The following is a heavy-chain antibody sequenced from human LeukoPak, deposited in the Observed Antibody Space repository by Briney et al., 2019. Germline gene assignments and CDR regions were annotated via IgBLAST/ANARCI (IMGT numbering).Heavy chain of an antibody. D-gene: IGHD2-21*01. CDR3: ARPSAYGEDAFDV. V-gene: IGHV5-51*01. Sequence: GESLKISCKGSGYSFTNYWIGWVRQMPGKGLEWMGIIYPIDSVTRYSPSFRGQVTSSADKSISTAYLQWSSLKASDTAMYYCARPSAYGEDAFDVWGQGTMVTVSS. J-gene: IGHJ3*01. CDR2: IYPIDSVT. CDR1: GYSFTNYW.